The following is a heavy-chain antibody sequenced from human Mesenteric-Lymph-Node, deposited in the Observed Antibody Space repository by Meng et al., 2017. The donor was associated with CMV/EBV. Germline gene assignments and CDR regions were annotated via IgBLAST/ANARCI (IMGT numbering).Heavy chain of an antibody. D-gene: IGHD4-11*01. CDR1: GFVVSSHY. Sequence: GESLKISCAASGFVVSSHYMAWVRQTPGGGLGWVSVIYMEGEIYTFYADSVKGRFTISRDNSGNILYLQINSLRAEDTALYYCAKSGSDSNFLAFYYHYGMDVWGQGTTVTVSS. CDR3: AKSGSDSNFLAFYYHYGMDV. CDR2: IYMEGEIYT. V-gene: IGHV3-53*01. J-gene: IGHJ6*02.